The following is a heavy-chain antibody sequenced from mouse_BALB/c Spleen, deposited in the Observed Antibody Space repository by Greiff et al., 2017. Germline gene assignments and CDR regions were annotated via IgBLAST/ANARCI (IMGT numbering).Heavy chain of an antibody. CDR3: AMGAWFAY. CDR2: INPYNGDT. Sequence: EVQLQQSGPELVKPGASVKISCKASGYSFTGYFMNWVMQRHGKSLEWIGRINPYNGDTFYNQKFKGKATLTVDKSSSTANMELRSLASEDSAVYYCAMGAWFAYWGQGTLVTVSA. CDR1: GYSFTGYF. V-gene: IGHV1-20*02. J-gene: IGHJ3*01.